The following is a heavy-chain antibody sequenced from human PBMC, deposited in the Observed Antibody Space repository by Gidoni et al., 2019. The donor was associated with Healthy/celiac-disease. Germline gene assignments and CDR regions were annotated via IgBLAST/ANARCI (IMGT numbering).Heavy chain of an antibody. V-gene: IGHV4-39*01. D-gene: IGHD3-22*01. Sequence: QLQLQESGPGLVKPSETLSLTCPVSGGSISSSSYYWGWIRQPPGKGLEWIGSIYYSGSTYYNPSLKSRVTISVDTSKNQFSLKLSSVTAADTAVYYCASHYYDSSGYYSNWFDPWGQGTLVTVSS. J-gene: IGHJ5*02. CDR2: IYYSGST. CDR3: ASHYYDSSGYYSNWFDP. CDR1: GGSISSSSYY.